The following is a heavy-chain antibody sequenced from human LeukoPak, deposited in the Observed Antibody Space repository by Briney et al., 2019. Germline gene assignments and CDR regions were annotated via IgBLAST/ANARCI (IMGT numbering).Heavy chain of an antibody. CDR1: GFTVSSNY. D-gene: IGHD6-19*01. V-gene: IGHV3-53*01. Sequence: GGSLRLSCAASGFTVSSNYMSWVRQAPGKELEWVSVIYSGGSTYYADSVKGRFTISRDNSKNTLYLQMNSLRAEDTAVYYCAKADRIAVAGSFDYWGQGTLVTVSS. J-gene: IGHJ4*02. CDR3: AKADRIAVAGSFDY. CDR2: IYSGGST.